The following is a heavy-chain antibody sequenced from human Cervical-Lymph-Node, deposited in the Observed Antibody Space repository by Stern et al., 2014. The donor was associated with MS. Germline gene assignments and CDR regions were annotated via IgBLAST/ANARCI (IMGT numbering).Heavy chain of an antibody. Sequence: QVQLQESGPGLVKPSQTLSLTCTVSGGSISSGDYYWSWIRQPPGKGLEWIGYTYYSGSTYYNPSLKRRVTITVSHSKNQFTLKLSSVTAADTAVYYCAREDGDYAHWFDPWGQGTLVTVSS. CDR1: GGSISSGDYY. J-gene: IGHJ5*02. D-gene: IGHD4-17*01. V-gene: IGHV4-30-4*01. CDR2: TYYSGST. CDR3: AREDGDYAHWFDP.